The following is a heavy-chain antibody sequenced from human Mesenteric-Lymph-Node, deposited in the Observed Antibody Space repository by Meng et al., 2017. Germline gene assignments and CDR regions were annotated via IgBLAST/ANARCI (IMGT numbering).Heavy chain of an antibody. J-gene: IGHJ3*02. CDR1: GGTFSSYA. CDR2: IIPIFGTA. CDR3: AWSGSIVVVPAAIPDAFDI. Sequence: SVKVSCKASGGTFSSYAISWVRQAPGQGLEWMGGIIPIFGTANYAQKFQGRVTITADESTSTAYMELSSLRSEDTAVYYCAWSGSIVVVPAAIPDAFDIWGQGTMVTVSS. V-gene: IGHV1-69*13. D-gene: IGHD2-2*01.